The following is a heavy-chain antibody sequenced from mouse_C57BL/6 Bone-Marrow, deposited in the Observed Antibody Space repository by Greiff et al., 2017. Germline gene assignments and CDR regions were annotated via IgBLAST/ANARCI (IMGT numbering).Heavy chain of an antibody. J-gene: IGHJ4*01. Sequence: QVQLKQPGAELVRPGSSVKLYCKASGYTFTSYWMHWVKQRPIQGLEWIGNIDPSDSETHYNQKFKDKATLTVDKSSSTAYMQLSSLTSEDSAVYYCARFLDYAMDYWGQGTSVTVSS. CDR2: IDPSDSET. CDR1: GYTFTSYW. V-gene: IGHV1-52*01. CDR3: ARFLDYAMDY.